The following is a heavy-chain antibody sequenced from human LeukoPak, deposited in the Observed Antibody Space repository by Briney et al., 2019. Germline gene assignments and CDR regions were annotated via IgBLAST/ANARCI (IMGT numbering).Heavy chain of an antibody. J-gene: IGHJ3*02. CDR2: IIPIHDVT. CDR1: GGTFSTYT. D-gene: IGHD3-22*01. CDR3: ARAPTYYYDSSGTDAFDI. V-gene: IGHV1-69*02. Sequence: SVKVSCKASGGTFSTYTISWVRQAPGQGLEWMGRIIPIHDVTNYAQKFQGRVTITADKSTSTAYMKLSSLRSEDTAVYYCARAPTYYYDSSGTDAFDIWGQGTMVTVSS.